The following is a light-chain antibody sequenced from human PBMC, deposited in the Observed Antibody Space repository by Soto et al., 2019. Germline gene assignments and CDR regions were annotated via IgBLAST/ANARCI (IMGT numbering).Light chain of an antibody. CDR3: QAWDSSSVV. CDR2: QDS. CDR1: KLGDKY. Sequence: ELTQPPSVSVSPGQTASITCSGDKLGDKYACWYQQKPGQSPVLVIYQDSKRPSGIPERFSGSNSGNTATLTISGTQAMDEADYYCQAWDSSSVVFGGGTKVTVL. V-gene: IGLV3-1*01. J-gene: IGLJ2*01.